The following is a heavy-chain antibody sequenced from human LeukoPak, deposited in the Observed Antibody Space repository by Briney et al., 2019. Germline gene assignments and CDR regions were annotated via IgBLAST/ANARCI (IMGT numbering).Heavy chain of an antibody. V-gene: IGHV3-30-3*02. Sequence: GGSLRLSCAASGFTFSSYAMHWVRQAPGKGLEWVAVISYDGSNKYYADSVKGRFTISRDNSKNTLYLQMNSLRAEDTALYYCAKKTDSGSPGGFDPWGQGTLVTVSS. J-gene: IGHJ5*02. CDR2: ISYDGSNK. D-gene: IGHD1-26*01. CDR1: GFTFSSYA. CDR3: AKKTDSGSPGGFDP.